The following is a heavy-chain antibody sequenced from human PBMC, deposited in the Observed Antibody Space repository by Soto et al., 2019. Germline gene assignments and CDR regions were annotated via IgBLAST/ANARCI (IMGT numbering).Heavy chain of an antibody. CDR1: GYTFTSYG. J-gene: IGHJ6*02. CDR3: ARTRLGMGAYPYYYYGMDV. CDR2: ISAYNGNT. V-gene: IGHV1-18*01. D-gene: IGHD3-16*01. Sequence: QVQLVQSGAEVKKPGASVKVSCKASGYTFTSYGISWVRQAPGQGLEWMGWISAYNGNTNYAQKLQGRVTMTTDTSTSTAYMELRSLRSDDTAVYYCARTRLGMGAYPYYYYGMDVWGQGTTVTVSS.